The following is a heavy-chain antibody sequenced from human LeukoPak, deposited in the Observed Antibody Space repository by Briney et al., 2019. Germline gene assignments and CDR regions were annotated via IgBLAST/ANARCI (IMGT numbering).Heavy chain of an antibody. CDR2: IYHSGST. CDR1: GGSISSGGYY. Sequence: SQTLSLTCTVSGGSISSGGYYWSWIRQPPGKGLEWIGYIYHSGSTYYNPSLKSRVTISVDRSKNQFSLKLSSVTAADTAVYYCARDCPHRHDSSCAAFDIWGQGTMVTVSS. D-gene: IGHD3-22*01. V-gene: IGHV4-30-2*01. J-gene: IGHJ3*02. CDR3: ARDCPHRHDSSCAAFDI.